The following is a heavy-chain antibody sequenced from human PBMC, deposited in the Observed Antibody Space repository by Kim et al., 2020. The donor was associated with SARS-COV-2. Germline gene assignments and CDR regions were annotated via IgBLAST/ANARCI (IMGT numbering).Heavy chain of an antibody. D-gene: IGHD3-10*01. Sequence: GGSLRLSCAASGFTFSSYAMSWVRQAPGKGLEWVSAISGSGGSTYYADSVKGRFTISRDNSKNTLYLQMNSLRAEDTAVYDCARGSGKGRGVTLYYFDYWGQGTLVTVSS. V-gene: IGHV3-23*01. CDR2: ISGSGGST. CDR1: GFTFSSYA. J-gene: IGHJ4*02. CDR3: ARGSGKGRGVTLYYFDY.